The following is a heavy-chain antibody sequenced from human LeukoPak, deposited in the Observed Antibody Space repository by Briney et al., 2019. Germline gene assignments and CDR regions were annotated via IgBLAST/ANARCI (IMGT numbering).Heavy chain of an antibody. V-gene: IGHV3-15*07. CDR1: GFTFSNAW. D-gene: IGHD6-19*01. J-gene: IGHJ6*02. CDR2: IKSKTDGGTT. CDR3: TTGRQWLTYYYYGMDV. Sequence: GGSLRLSCAASGFTFSNAWMNWVRQAPGKGLEWVGRIKSKTDGGTTDYAAPVKGRFTISRDDSKNTLYLQMNSLKTEDTAVYYCTTGRQWLTYYYYGMDVWGQGTTVTVSS.